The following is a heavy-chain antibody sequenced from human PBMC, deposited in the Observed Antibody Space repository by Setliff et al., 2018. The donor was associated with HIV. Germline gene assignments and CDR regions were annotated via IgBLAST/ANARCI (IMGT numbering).Heavy chain of an antibody. CDR1: GFTLSSNH. Sequence: GGSLRLSCAASGFTLSSNHMTWIRQAPGKGLEWVSFIYSDGRTYHADSVKGLFSISRDNSKNMMHLQMNGLRPEDTAVYYCAKGVKWLDPWGQGTLVTVSS. CDR3: AKGVKWLDP. D-gene: IGHD3-16*01. J-gene: IGHJ5*02. CDR2: IYSDGRT. V-gene: IGHV3-53*01.